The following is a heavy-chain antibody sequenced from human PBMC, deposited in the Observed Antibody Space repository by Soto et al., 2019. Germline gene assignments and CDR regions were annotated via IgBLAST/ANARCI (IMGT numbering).Heavy chain of an antibody. CDR2: IHYSGGS. D-gene: IGHD3-10*01. CDR1: GDSISSYY. V-gene: IGHV4-59*08. Sequence: SETLSLTCAVSGDSISSYYCMWIRQPPGKGLEYIGYIHYSGGSNYNPSLRSRVTMSVDTSKNQFSLRLNSVTDADTAVYYCARHYGSGSYPLDYWGRGTLVTSPQ. J-gene: IGHJ4*02. CDR3: ARHYGSGSYPLDY.